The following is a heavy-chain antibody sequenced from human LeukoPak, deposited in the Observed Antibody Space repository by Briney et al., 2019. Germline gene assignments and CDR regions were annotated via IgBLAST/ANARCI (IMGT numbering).Heavy chain of an antibody. CDR1: GFTFSSYA. CDR3: AKGLRGYSYGDYFDY. V-gene: IGHV3-23*01. J-gene: IGHJ4*02. Sequence: PGGSLRLSCAASGFTFSSYAMSWVRQAPGKGLEWVSAISGSGGSTYYAASVKGRFTISRDNSKNTLYLQMNSLRAEDTAVYYCAKGLRGYSYGDYFDYWGQGTLVTVSS. CDR2: ISGSGGST. D-gene: IGHD5-18*01.